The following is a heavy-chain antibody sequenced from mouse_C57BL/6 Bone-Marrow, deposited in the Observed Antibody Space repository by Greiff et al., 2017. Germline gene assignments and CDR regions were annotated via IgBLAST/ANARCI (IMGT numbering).Heavy chain of an antibody. V-gene: IGHV1-76*01. CDR3: ARLYHDSLDY. CDR2: IYPGSGNT. D-gene: IGHD2-4*01. CDR1: GYTFTDYY. Sequence: QVQLQQSGAELVRPGASVKLSCKASGYTFTDYYINWVKQRPGQGLEWIARIYPGSGNTYYNEKFKGKATLTAEKSSSTAYMQLSSLTSEDSAVYFCARLYHDSLDYWGQGTTLTVSS. J-gene: IGHJ2*01.